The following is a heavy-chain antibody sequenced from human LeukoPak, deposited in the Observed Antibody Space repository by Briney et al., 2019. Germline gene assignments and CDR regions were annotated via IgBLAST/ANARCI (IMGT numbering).Heavy chain of an antibody. J-gene: IGHJ6*03. CDR1: GYTFTGYY. V-gene: IGHV1-2*02. CDR3: ARAGYSSSLHYSYMDV. CDR2: INPNSGGT. D-gene: IGHD6-13*01. Sequence: ASVKVSCKASGYTFTGYYMHWVRQAPGQGLEWMGWINPNSGGTNYAQKFQGRVTMTRDTSISTASVELTSLRSDDTAVYYCARAGYSSSLHYSYMDVWGKGTTVTVSS.